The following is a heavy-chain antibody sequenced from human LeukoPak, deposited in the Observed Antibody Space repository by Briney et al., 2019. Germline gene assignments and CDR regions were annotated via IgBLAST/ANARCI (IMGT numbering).Heavy chain of an antibody. CDR3: ARGQLGGELSLCHY. CDR1: GGTFSSYA. Sequence: ASVKVSCKASGGTFSSYAISWVRQAPGQGLEWMGRIIPILGIANYAQKFQGRVTITADKSTSTAYMELSSLRSEDTAVYYCARGQLGGELSLCHYWGQGTLVTVSS. J-gene: IGHJ4*02. V-gene: IGHV1-69*04. CDR2: IIPILGIA. D-gene: IGHD3-16*02.